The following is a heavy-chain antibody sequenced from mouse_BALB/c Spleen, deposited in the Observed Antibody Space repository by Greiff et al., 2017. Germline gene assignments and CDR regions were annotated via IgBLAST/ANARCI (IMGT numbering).Heavy chain of an antibody. CDR2: INPYNGDT. CDR3: GRGGDYDGAWFAY. Sequence: EVQRVESGPELVKPGASVKISCKASGYSFTGYFMNWVKQSHGKSLEWIGRINPYNGDTFYNQKFKGKATLTVDKSSSTAHMELLSLTSEDSAVYYCGRGGDYDGAWFAYWGQGTLVTVSA. CDR1: GYSFTGYF. V-gene: IGHV1-37*01. J-gene: IGHJ3*01. D-gene: IGHD2-4*01.